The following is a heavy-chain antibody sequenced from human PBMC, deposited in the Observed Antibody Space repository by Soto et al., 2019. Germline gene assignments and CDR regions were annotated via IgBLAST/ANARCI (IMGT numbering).Heavy chain of an antibody. CDR3: ARVTTVTTRLGSFDY. V-gene: IGHV3-21*01. D-gene: IGHD4-4*01. Sequence: GGSLRLSCAASGFTFSSYSMNWVRQAPGKGLEWVSSISSSSSYIYYADSVKGRFTISRDNAKNSLYLQMNSLRAEDTAVYYCARVTTVTTRLGSFDYWGQGTLVTVSS. CDR2: ISSSSSYI. J-gene: IGHJ4*02. CDR1: GFTFSSYS.